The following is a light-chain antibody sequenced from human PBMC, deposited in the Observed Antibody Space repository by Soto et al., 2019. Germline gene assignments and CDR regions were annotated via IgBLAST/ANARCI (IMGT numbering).Light chain of an antibody. V-gene: IGKV1-5*01. J-gene: IGKJ1*01. CDR2: DAS. CDR1: QSINNR. CDR3: QQYASYSPT. Sequence: DIQMTQSPSTLSASVGDRVTITCRASQSINNRLAWYQLKPGKAPKLLMYDASTLERGVPSGFSGSGSGTAFSLTTSSLQPDDFATYYCQQYASYSPTFGQGTKVGIK.